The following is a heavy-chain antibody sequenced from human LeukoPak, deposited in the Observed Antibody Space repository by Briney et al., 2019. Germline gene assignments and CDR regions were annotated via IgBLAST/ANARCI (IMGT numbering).Heavy chain of an antibody. CDR3: ASSADCSSTSCSNWFDP. J-gene: IGHJ5*02. CDR2: FYYSGST. D-gene: IGHD2-2*01. V-gene: IGHV4-31*03. Sequence: SQTLSLTCPVSGGISSSGGYYCSWIREHPGRGLEWIGYFYYSGSTYYNPSLKSRVTISVDTSMTQSSLKLSSVTVADRAVHYCASSADCSSTSCSNWFDPWGQGKLVTVS. CDR1: GGISSSGGYY.